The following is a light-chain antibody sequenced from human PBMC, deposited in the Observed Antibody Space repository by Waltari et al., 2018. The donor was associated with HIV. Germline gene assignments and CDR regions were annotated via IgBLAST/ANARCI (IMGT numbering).Light chain of an antibody. Sequence: QSVLTQPPSASGTPGQRVTISCSGSSSNIGSNAVTWYQQLPRTAPKLLIYTNNQRPSGVPDRFSGSKSGTSASLAISGLQSEDEADYYCAAWDDSLDGVVFGGGTKLTVL. CDR3: AAWDDSLDGVV. V-gene: IGLV1-44*01. J-gene: IGLJ2*01. CDR2: TNN. CDR1: SSNIGSNA.